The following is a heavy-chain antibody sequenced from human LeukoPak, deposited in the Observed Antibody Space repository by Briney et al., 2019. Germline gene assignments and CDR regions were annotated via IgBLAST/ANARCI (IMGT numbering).Heavy chain of an antibody. V-gene: IGHV1-46*01. CDR2: INPSGGSA. J-gene: IGHJ4*02. CDR3: ARLNSGSYFYFDY. Sequence: ASVKVSFKASGYTFTNYYIHWVRQAPGQGLERMGIINPSGGSATYAQRFQARVTMTRDTSTSTVYMELSSLSSDDTAVYYCARLNSGSYFYFDYWGQGTLVTVSS. CDR1: GYTFTNYY. D-gene: IGHD1-26*01.